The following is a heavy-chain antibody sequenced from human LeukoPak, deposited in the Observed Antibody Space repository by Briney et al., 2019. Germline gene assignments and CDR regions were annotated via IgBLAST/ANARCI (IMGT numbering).Heavy chain of an antibody. CDR1: GGSSSGYF. Sequence: TSETLSLTCAVYGGSSSGYFWSWIRQPPGKGLEWIGEINHSGSTNYNPSLKSRVTISVDPSKNQYSLKLSSVTAADTAVYYCARGGHYRDAFDIWGQGTMVTVSS. J-gene: IGHJ3*02. V-gene: IGHV4-34*01. CDR2: INHSGST. D-gene: IGHD1-14*01. CDR3: ARGGHYRDAFDI.